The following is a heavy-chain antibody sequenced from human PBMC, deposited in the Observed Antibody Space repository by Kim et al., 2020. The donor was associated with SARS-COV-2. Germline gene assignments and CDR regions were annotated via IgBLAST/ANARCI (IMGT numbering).Heavy chain of an antibody. CDR3: ARDLMVRGVKGSYYYYGMDV. CDR2: IYTSGST. V-gene: IGHV4-4*07. J-gene: IGHJ6*02. D-gene: IGHD3-10*01. Sequence: SETLSLTCTVSGGSISSYYWSWIRQPAGKGLEWIGRIYTSGSTNYNPSLKSRVTMSVDTSKNQFSLKLSSVTAADTAVYYWARDLMVRGVKGSYYYYGMDVWGQGTTVTVSS. CDR1: GGSISSYY.